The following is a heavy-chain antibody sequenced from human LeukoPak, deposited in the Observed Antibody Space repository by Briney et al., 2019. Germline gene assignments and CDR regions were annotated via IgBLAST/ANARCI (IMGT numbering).Heavy chain of an antibody. Sequence: GRSLRLSCAASGFTFGSYAMHWVRQAPGKGLEWVALISYDGSDKYYADSVRGRFTISRDSSKNTLYLQMNILRTEDTAVYYCAKNSVDWAFDYWGQGTLVTVSS. CDR2: ISYDGSDK. V-gene: IGHV3-30*04. J-gene: IGHJ4*02. CDR1: GFTFGSYA. D-gene: IGHD3-9*01. CDR3: AKNSVDWAFDY.